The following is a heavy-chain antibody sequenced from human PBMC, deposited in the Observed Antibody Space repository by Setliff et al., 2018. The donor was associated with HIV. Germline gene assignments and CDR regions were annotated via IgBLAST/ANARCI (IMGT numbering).Heavy chain of an antibody. D-gene: IGHD1-26*01. Sequence: SETLSLTCTVSGGSISRYYWSWIRQSPGKGLEWIGYVYFTGHTNFNPSLKSRVTMSIGTPQNQFSLTLTSVTAADTAVYYCARSPEWGAGGIDYWGQGTLVTVSS. V-gene: IGHV4-59*01. CDR3: ARSPEWGAGGIDY. CDR2: VYFTGHT. CDR1: GGSISRYY. J-gene: IGHJ4*01.